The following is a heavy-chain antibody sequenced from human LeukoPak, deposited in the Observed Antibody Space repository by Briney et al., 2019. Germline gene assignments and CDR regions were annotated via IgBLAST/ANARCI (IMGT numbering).Heavy chain of an antibody. CDR2: ISGNGGST. V-gene: IGHV3-64*01. Sequence: GGSLRLSCATSGFIFSSYAMHWVRQAPGKGLEYVSAISGNGGSTYYANSVKGRFTISRDNSKNTLYLQMGSLRAEDMAVYYCARGCSGGSCYVDYWGQGTLVTVSS. D-gene: IGHD2-15*01. J-gene: IGHJ4*02. CDR3: ARGCSGGSCYVDY. CDR1: GFIFSSYA.